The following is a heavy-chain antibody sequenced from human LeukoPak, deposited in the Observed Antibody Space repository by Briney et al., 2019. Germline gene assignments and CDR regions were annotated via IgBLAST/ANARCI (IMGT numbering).Heavy chain of an antibody. Sequence: GGSLRLSCAASGFTFSNSDMHWVRQAAGKGLEWVSAIGTVGDTYYPDSVKGRFIISRENAKNSLYLQMNSLRAGDTAVYYCAREMGDRYSSSWALDLWGRGTLVTVSS. J-gene: IGHJ2*01. V-gene: IGHV3-13*01. CDR1: GFTFSNSD. CDR3: AREMGDRYSSSWALDL. CDR2: IGTVGDT. D-gene: IGHD6-13*01.